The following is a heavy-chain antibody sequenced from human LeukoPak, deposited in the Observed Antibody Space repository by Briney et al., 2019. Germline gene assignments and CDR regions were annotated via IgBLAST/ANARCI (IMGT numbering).Heavy chain of an antibody. J-gene: IGHJ4*02. V-gene: IGHV3-21*01. Sequence: GGSLRLPCAASGFTFSNSAMNWVRQVPGKGLEWVSSIDYDSSHIYYAASVRGRFTISRDNARNSVYLQMNSLRVEDTAVYYCARDPLRYLRVGHYDYWGQGTLVVVSS. CDR1: GFTFSNSA. CDR3: ARDPLRYLRVGHYDY. CDR2: IDYDSSHI. D-gene: IGHD3-9*01.